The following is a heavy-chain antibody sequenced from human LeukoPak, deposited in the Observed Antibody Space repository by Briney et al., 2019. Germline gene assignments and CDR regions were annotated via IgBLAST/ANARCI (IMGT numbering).Heavy chain of an antibody. J-gene: IGHJ4*02. Sequence: PSETLSLTCAVYGGSFSGYYWSWIRQPPGKGLEWIGEINHSGSTNYNPSLKSRVTISVDTSKNQFSLKLSSVTAADTAVYYCARAGYYYDSSGYYYFDYWGQGTLVTVSS. CDR2: INHSGST. CDR3: ARAGYYYDSSGYYYFDY. CDR1: GGSFSGYY. V-gene: IGHV4-34*01. D-gene: IGHD3-22*01.